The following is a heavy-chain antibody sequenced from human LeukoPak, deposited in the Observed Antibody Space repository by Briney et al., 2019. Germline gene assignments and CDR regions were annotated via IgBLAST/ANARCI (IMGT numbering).Heavy chain of an antibody. J-gene: IGHJ6*03. V-gene: IGHV1-69*02. CDR2: IIPILGIA. D-gene: IGHD2-2*01. Sequence: SVKVSCKDSGGTLSSYTISWVRQAPGQGLEWMGRIIPILGIANYAQKFQGRVTITADKSTSTAYMELSSLRSEDTAVYYCAIVVVPANMDVWGKGTTVTVSS. CDR3: AIVVVPANMDV. CDR1: GGTLSSYT.